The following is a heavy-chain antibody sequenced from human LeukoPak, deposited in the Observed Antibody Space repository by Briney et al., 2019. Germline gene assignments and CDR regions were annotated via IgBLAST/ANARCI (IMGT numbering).Heavy chain of an antibody. CDR2: INPNSGGT. Sequence: GGSVKASCKASGYTFTGYYMHWVRQAPGQGLEWMGWINPNSGGTNYAQKFQGRVTMTSDTSISTAYMELSRLRSDDSAVYYCARDQRLVAGTFYFDYWGQGTLVTVSS. CDR1: GYTFTGYY. CDR3: ARDQRLVAGTFYFDY. V-gene: IGHV1-2*02. D-gene: IGHD6-19*01. J-gene: IGHJ4*02.